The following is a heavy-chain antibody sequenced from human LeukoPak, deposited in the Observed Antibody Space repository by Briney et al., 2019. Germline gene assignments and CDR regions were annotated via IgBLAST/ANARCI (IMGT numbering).Heavy chain of an antibody. CDR3: ARSLHLRLRPRYFDY. Sequence: ASVKVSCKASGYFFTGYYIHWVRQAPGQGLEWMGWINPNSGGTNYAQNFQGRVTMTRDTSISTAYMELTRLTYDDTAVYYCARSLHLRLRPRYFDYWGQGTLVTVSS. CDR2: INPNSGGT. D-gene: IGHD5/OR15-5a*01. J-gene: IGHJ4*02. CDR1: GYFFTGYY. V-gene: IGHV1-2*02.